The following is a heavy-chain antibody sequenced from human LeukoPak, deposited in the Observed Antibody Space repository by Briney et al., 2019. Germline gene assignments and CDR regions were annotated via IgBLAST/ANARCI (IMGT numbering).Heavy chain of an antibody. D-gene: IGHD6-13*01. CDR1: GGPISNSNW. Sequence: SETLSLTCAVFGGPISNSNWWSWVRQSPGKGLEWIGEIYHSGSTNYNPSLKSRVTISVDRSKNQMSLKLSSVTAADTAVYYCARCLGFRIGSSWYPDAFDIWGQGTMVTVSS. CDR2: IYHSGST. V-gene: IGHV4-4*02. CDR3: ARCLGFRIGSSWYPDAFDI. J-gene: IGHJ3*02.